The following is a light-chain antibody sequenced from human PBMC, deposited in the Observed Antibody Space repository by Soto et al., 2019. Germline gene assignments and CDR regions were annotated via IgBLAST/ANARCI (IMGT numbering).Light chain of an antibody. V-gene: IGKV1-27*01. Sequence: DIQMTQSPSSLSASVGDRVTITCRASQGISNYLAWYQQKPGKVPKLLIYAASTLQSGVPPRFSGSGSGTEFTLNISRLQAEDFANYLRQKDNHAPFFGPGTKVDIK. CDR2: AAS. CDR1: QGISNY. CDR3: QKDNHAPF. J-gene: IGKJ3*01.